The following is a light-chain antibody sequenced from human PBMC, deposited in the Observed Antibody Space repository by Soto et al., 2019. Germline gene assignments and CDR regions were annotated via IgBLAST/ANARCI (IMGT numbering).Light chain of an antibody. Sequence: DIQMTQSPSTLSASVGDRVTITCLASQSVSTWLAWYQQKAGKAPKLLIYGASSLESGVPSRFSGSRSGPDCTLTISSLQPEDFATYYCQQSYSSPPTLGQGTKVDIK. CDR3: QQSYSSPPT. J-gene: IGKJ1*01. CDR2: GAS. V-gene: IGKV1-39*01. CDR1: QSVSTW.